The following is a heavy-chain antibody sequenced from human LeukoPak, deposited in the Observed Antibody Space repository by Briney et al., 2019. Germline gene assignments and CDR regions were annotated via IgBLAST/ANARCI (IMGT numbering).Heavy chain of an antibody. CDR2: IRHDGNKK. J-gene: IGHJ6*03. CDR3: ARAGAPTTVTTIDYYYYYMDV. CDR1: GFTFSDYG. Sequence: GGSLRLSCGASGFTFSDYGMLWVRQAPGKGLDWVAFIRHDGNKKLYADSVKGRFTISRDNAKNTLYLQMNSLRAEDTAVYYCARAGAPTTVTTIDYYYYYMDVWGKGTTVTVSS. D-gene: IGHD4-17*01. V-gene: IGHV3-30*02.